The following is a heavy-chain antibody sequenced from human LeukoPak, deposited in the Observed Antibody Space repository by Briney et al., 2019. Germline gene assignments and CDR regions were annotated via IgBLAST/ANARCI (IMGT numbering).Heavy chain of an antibody. CDR1: GFTFSSYG. J-gene: IGHJ4*02. CDR2: ISYDGSNK. V-gene: IGHV3-30*03. D-gene: IGHD3-10*01. CDR3: ARGRGRPPFDY. Sequence: GGSLRLSCAASGFTFSSYGMHWVRQAPGKGLEWVAVISYDGSNKYYADSVKGRFTISRDNSKNTLYLQMNSLRAEDTAVYYCARGRGRPPFDYWGQGTLVTVSS.